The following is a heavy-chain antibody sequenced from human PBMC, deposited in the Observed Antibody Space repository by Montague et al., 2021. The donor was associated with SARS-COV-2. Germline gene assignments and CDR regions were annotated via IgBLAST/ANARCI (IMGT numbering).Heavy chain of an antibody. CDR2: ITHGGSI. CDR1: GXSLSGFY. D-gene: IGHD4-23*01. V-gene: IGHV4-34*01. Sequence: SETLSLTCAVYGXSLSGFYWTWIRQAPGKGLEWVGEITHGGSISYSPALKSRLTISLDTSKNQFSLKLDSVTAADTATYYCARSHDYRGNDYFDSWGQGALVIVSS. CDR3: ARSHDYRGNDYFDS. J-gene: IGHJ4*02.